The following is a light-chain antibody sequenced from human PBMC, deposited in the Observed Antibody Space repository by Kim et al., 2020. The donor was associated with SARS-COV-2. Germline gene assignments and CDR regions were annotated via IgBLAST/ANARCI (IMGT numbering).Light chain of an antibody. CDR3: QQYNNWPPLT. V-gene: IGKV3-15*01. Sequence: SPGERDTLSCRASQSVSSNLAWYQHKPGQAPRLLIYGASTRATGIPARFSGSGSGTEFTLTISSLQSEDFAVYDCQQYNNWPPLTFGGGTKVDIK. CDR1: QSVSSN. CDR2: GAS. J-gene: IGKJ4*01.